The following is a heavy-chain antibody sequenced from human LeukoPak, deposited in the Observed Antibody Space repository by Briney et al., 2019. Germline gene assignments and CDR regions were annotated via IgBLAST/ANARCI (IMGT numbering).Heavy chain of an antibody. CDR2: MYHNGST. CDR3: AESGGYGLIDY. J-gene: IGHJ4*02. Sequence: SETLSLTCTVSGGSISSYSYYWGWIRQPPGKGLEWIGSMYHNGSTYYNPSLKSRVTISVDTSKNQFSLKLSSVTAADTAVYYCAESGGYGLIDYLGQGALVTVSS. V-gene: IGHV4-39*01. D-gene: IGHD6-25*01. CDR1: GGSISSYSYY.